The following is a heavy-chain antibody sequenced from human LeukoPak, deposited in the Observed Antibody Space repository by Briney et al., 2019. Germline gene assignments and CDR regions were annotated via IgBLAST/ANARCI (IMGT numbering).Heavy chain of an antibody. J-gene: IGHJ4*02. CDR1: GFTFSSYG. D-gene: IGHD1-26*01. CDR3: AKGYRSGSYSPLDY. V-gene: IGHV3-33*06. CDR2: IWYDGSNK. Sequence: PGGSLRLSCAASGFTFSSYGMHWVRQAPGKGLEWVAVIWYDGSNKYYADSVKGRFTISRDNSKNTLYLQMNSLRAEDTAVYYCAKGYRSGSYSPLDYWGQGTLVTVSS.